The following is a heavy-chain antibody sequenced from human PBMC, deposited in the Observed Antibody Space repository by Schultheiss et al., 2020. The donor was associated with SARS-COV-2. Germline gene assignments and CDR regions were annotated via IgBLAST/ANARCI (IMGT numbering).Heavy chain of an antibody. Sequence: ASVKVSCKASGGTFSSYTISWVRQAPGQGLEWMGRINPNSGGTNYAQKFQGRVTMTRDTSISTAYMELSRLRSDDTAVYYCARDRCSNTNCYFDSWGQGTLVTVSS. J-gene: IGHJ4*02. CDR1: GGTFSSYT. CDR3: ARDRCSNTNCYFDS. D-gene: IGHD2-2*01. V-gene: IGHV1-2*06. CDR2: INPNSGGT.